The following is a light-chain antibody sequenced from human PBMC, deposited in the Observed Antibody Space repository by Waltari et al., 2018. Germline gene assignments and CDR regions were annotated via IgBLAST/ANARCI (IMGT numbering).Light chain of an antibody. J-gene: IGLJ2*01. CDR1: NLGDKY. V-gene: IGLV3-1*01. CDR2: PDR. CDR3: QAWDSSTASVV. Sequence: SYELTQPPSVSVSPGQTASITCSGDNLGDKYACWYQQKPGQSPVLVIYPDRKRPSGSPERVSGANSGNTATLTISGAQAMDEADYYCQAWDSSTASVVVGGGTKLTVL.